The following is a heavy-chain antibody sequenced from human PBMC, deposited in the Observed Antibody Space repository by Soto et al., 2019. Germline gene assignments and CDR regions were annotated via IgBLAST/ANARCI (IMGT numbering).Heavy chain of an antibody. D-gene: IGHD1-1*01. CDR2: INHSGST. Sequence: PSETLYLTCTFSGTSIGSYYWIWSRQPPVKGLEWIGEINHSGSTNYNPSLKSRVTISVDTSKNQFSLKLSSVTAADTAVYYCARGRGTRPPAYYYGMDVWGQGTTVTVSS. V-gene: IGHV4-34*01. CDR1: GTSIGSYY. CDR3: ARGRGTRPPAYYYGMDV. J-gene: IGHJ6*02.